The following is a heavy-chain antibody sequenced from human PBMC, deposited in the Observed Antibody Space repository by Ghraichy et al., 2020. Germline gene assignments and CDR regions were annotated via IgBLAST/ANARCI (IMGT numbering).Heavy chain of an antibody. D-gene: IGHD3-22*01. Sequence: SGPTLLKPTQTLTLTCTFSGFSLSTSGVGVGWIRQPPGKALEWLALIYWNDDKRYSPSLKSRLTITKDTSKNQVVLTMTNMDPVDTATYYCAHTSGYYYVIDPWGQGTLVTVSS. V-gene: IGHV2-5*01. CDR3: AHTSGYYYVIDP. CDR1: GFSLSTSGVG. CDR2: IYWNDDK. J-gene: IGHJ5*02.